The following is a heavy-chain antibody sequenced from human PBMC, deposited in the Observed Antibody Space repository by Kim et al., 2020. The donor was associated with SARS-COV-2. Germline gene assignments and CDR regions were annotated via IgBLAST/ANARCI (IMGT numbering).Heavy chain of an antibody. V-gene: IGHV1-3*01. CDR3: ARAGFGEYNWFDP. D-gene: IGHD3-10*01. Sequence: YSQKFQGRVTITRDTSASTAYMGLSSLRSEDTAVYYWARAGFGEYNWFDPWGQGTLVTVSS. J-gene: IGHJ5*02.